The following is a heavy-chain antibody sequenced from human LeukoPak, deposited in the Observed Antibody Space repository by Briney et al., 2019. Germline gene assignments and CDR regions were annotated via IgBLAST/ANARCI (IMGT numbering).Heavy chain of an antibody. V-gene: IGHV1-3*01. D-gene: IGHD6-13*01. CDR3: ARGPSSWFDY. J-gene: IGHJ4*02. CDR1: GHTFTSYA. CDR2: INAGNGNT. Sequence: AASVKVSCKASGHTFTSYAMHWVRQAPGQRLEWMGWINAGNGNTKYSQKFQGRVTITRDTSASTAYMELSSLRSEDAAVYYCARGPSSWFDYWGQGTLVTVSS.